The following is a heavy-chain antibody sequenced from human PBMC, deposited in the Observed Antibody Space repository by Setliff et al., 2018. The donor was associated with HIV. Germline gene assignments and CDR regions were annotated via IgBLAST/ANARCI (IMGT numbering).Heavy chain of an antibody. Sequence: GGSLRLSCAASGFTFSSYWMSWVRQAPGKGLEWVANIKQDGSEKYYVDSVKGRFTISRDNAKNSLYLQMNSLRAEDTAVYYCARDGTTFLAAMDVWGKGTTVTVSS. CDR1: GFTFSSYW. D-gene: IGHD3-3*02. CDR2: IKQDGSEK. J-gene: IGHJ6*03. V-gene: IGHV3-7*03. CDR3: ARDGTTFLAAMDV.